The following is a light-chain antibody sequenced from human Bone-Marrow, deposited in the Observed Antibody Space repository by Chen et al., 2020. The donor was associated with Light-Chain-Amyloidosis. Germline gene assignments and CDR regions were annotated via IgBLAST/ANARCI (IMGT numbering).Light chain of an antibody. V-gene: IGKV3-20*01. Sequence: EIVLTQSPGTLSLSPGDRATLSCRASQSVHSIYLAWYQQKPGQAPRVLIYGTSSRASGIPDRFSGSGSGTDFTLTISRLEPDDFAVYYCQQYEAPPQTFGQGTKVEI. J-gene: IGKJ1*01. CDR3: QQYEAPPQT. CDR1: QSVHSIY. CDR2: GTS.